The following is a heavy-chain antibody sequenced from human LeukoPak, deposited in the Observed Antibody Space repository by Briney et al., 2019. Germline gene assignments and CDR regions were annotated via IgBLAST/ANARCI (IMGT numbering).Heavy chain of an antibody. CDR3: AVDSGILMRWFDP. CDR2: ISYDGSNK. Sequence: GGSLRLSCAASGFTFSSYGMHWVRQAPGKGLEWVAVISYDGSNKYYADSVKGRFTISRDNAKNSLYLQMNSLRAEDTAVYYCAVDSGILMRWFDPWGQGTLVTVSS. V-gene: IGHV3-30*03. J-gene: IGHJ5*02. CDR1: GFTFSSYG. D-gene: IGHD3-10*01.